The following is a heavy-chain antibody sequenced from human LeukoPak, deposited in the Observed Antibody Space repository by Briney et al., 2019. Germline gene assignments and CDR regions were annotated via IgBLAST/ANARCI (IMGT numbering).Heavy chain of an antibody. CDR2: ISYDGSNK. V-gene: IGHV3-30*03. CDR3: ARLYYYGMDV. CDR1: GFTFSSYG. Sequence: GGSLRLSCAASGFTFSSYGMHWVRQAPGKGLEWVAVISYDGSNKYYADSVKGRFTTSRDNSKNTLYLQMNSLRAEDTAVYYCARLYYYGMDVWGQGTTVTVSS. J-gene: IGHJ6*02.